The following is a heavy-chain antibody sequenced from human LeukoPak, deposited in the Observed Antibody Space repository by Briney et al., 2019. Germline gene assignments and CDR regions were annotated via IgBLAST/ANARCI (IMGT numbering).Heavy chain of an antibody. V-gene: IGHV3-23*01. Sequence: AGGSLRLSCAASGFTFSSYAMSWVRQAPGKGLEWVSAISGSGGSTYYADSVKGRFTISRDNSKNTLYLQMNSLRAEDTAVYYCAKDPIYYAPAAPYYFDYWGQGTLVTVSS. CDR2: ISGSGGST. CDR3: AKDPIYYAPAAPYYFDY. CDR1: GFTFSSYA. J-gene: IGHJ4*02. D-gene: IGHD2-2*01.